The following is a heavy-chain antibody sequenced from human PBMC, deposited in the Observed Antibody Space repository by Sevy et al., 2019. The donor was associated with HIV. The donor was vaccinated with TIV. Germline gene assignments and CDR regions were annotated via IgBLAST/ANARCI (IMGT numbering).Heavy chain of an antibody. CDR1: GFNFRNSW. CDR3: VRDKEVGAGGLDY. D-gene: IGHD1-26*01. J-gene: IGHJ4*02. Sequence: GGSLRLSCATSGFNFRNSWMAWVRQPPGKGLEFLADIKQDGYESYYVDSVKRRFTISRDNAKNSLNLQMNSLRAEDTAMYFCVRDKEVGAGGLDYWGQGTPVTVSS. V-gene: IGHV3-7*03. CDR2: IKQDGYES.